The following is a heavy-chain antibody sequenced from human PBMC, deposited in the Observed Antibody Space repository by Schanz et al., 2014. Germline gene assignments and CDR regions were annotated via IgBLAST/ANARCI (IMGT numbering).Heavy chain of an antibody. CDR2: IKPNSGAA. CDR1: GYTFTDYS. Sequence: QVQLVQSGAEVRKPGASVKVSCRASGYTFTDYSIRWLRQAPGQGLELMGWIKPNSGAAEYAQKFQGRVTMTRDTSIVTTYMELNRLTSDDTAIYSCARPFPAMVRARGNWFDPWGQGTLVIVSS. V-gene: IGHV1-2*02. J-gene: IGHJ5*02. CDR3: ARPFPAMVRARGNWFDP. D-gene: IGHD3-10*01.